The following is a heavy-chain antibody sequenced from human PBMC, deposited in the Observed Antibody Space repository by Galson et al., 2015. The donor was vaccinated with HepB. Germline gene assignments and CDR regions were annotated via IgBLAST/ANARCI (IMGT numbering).Heavy chain of an antibody. Sequence: SVKVSCKASGYTFTGYSIHWVRQVPGQGLEWMGWINPHSGGTNYAHTFQVKVTLTRDTYITKAYVELRSLRSNDTAVYYCASAACAYTSACSADFPWGQGTLVTVSA. V-gene: IGHV1-2*07. CDR2: INPHSGGT. D-gene: IGHD3-16*01. CDR1: GYTFTGYS. CDR3: ASAACAYTSACSADFP. J-gene: IGHJ5*02.